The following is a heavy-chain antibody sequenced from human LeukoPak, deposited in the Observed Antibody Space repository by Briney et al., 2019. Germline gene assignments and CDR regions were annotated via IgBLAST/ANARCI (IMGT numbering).Heavy chain of an antibody. CDR3: ARAHNWKYGTFDY. CDR2: ISNSGGST. D-gene: IGHD1-7*01. Sequence: GESLRLSCAASGFTFNTYTMYWVRQAPGKGLEWVSGISNSGGSTYYADSVKGRFTISRDNSKNTLYLQMNSLRVEDTAVYYCARAHNWKYGTFDYWGQGTLVTVSS. V-gene: IGHV3-23*01. CDR1: GFTFNTYT. J-gene: IGHJ4*02.